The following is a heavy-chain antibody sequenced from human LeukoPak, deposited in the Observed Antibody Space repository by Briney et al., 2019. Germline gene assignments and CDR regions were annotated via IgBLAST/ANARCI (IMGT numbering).Heavy chain of an antibody. CDR3: ARESTAGWFDP. Sequence: PSETLSLTCTVSGGSISSYYWNWIRQPPGKGLQWIGYIYYSGNTNYNPSLKTRVTISVDTSKNQFSLKLSSVTAADTAVYYCARESTAGWFDPWGQGTLVTVSS. CDR1: GGSISSYY. J-gene: IGHJ5*02. V-gene: IGHV4-59*01. CDR2: IYYSGNT.